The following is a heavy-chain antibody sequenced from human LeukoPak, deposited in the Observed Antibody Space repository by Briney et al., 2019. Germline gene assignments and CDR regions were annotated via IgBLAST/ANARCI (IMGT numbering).Heavy chain of an antibody. CDR2: IIPIFGTA. V-gene: IGHV1-69*13. J-gene: IGHJ6*02. CDR3: ARERVPRYCSSTSCYRTPGYYYYGMDV. CDR1: GGTFSSYA. Sequence: SEKVSCKASGGTFSSYAISWVRQAPGQGLEWMGGIIPIFGTANYAQKFQGRVTITADESTSTAYMELSSLRSEDTAVYYCARERVPRYCSSTSCYRTPGYYYYGMDVWGQGTTVTVSS. D-gene: IGHD2-2*02.